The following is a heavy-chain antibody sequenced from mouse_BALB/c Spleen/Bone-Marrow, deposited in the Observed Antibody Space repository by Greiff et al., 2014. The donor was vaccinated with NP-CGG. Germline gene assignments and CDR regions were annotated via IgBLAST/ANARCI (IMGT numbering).Heavy chain of an antibody. CDR2: INPSNGRT. CDR3: ARYDYSFDS. J-gene: IGHJ2*01. V-gene: IGHV1S81*02. Sequence: QVHVKQSGAELVKPGASVKLSCKASGYTFTSYWMHWVKQRPGQGLEWIGEINPSNGRTNYNEKFKSKATLTVDKSSSTAYMQLSSLTSEDSAVYFCARYDYSFDSWGQGTTLTVSS. CDR1: GYTFTSYW. D-gene: IGHD2-4*01.